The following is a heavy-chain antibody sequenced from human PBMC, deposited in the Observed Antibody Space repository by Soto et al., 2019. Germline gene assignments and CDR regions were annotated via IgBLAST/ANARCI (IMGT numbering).Heavy chain of an antibody. CDR3: ARLNWGSADYRYSNDGLDI. D-gene: IGHD7-27*01. CDR1: GFTFSNYG. J-gene: IGHJ3*02. Sequence: QVQLVESGGGVVQPGRSLRLSCAASGFTFSNYGMHWVRQAPDKGLEWVAVIGNDGNNKYYIDSVKGRFTISRDQSKNTLYLQMDSLRAEDTAVYFCARLNWGSADYRYSNDGLDIWGQGTRVTVSS. CDR2: IGNDGNNK. V-gene: IGHV3-33*01.